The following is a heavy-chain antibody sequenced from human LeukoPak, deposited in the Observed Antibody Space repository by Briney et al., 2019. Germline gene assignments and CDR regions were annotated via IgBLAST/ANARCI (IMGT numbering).Heavy chain of an antibody. J-gene: IGHJ4*02. CDR3: ARGYSYGHYYFDY. D-gene: IGHD5-18*01. V-gene: IGHV1-2*02. Sequence: ASVKVSCKASGYTFTGYYMHWVRQAPGQGLEWMGWINPNSGGTNYAQKFQGRATMTRDTSISTAYMELSRLRSDDTAVYYCARGYSYGHYYFDYWGQGTLVTVSS. CDR2: INPNSGGT. CDR1: GYTFTGYY.